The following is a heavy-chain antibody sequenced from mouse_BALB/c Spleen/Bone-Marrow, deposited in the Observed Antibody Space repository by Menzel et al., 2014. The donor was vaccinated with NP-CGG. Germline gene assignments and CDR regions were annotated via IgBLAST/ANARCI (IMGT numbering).Heavy chain of an antibody. Sequence: EVQRVESGGGLVQPGGSLRLPCEASGFTSIDYYMTWVRQPPGKALEWLGFIRNRANGYTTEYSASVKGRFTISRDISQSIFYLQMNTLRAEDSATYYCARETGYAYGNFAMDYWGQGTSVTVSS. V-gene: IGHV7-3*02. J-gene: IGHJ4*01. CDR2: IRNRANGYTT. CDR3: ARETGYAYGNFAMDY. D-gene: IGHD2-1*01. CDR1: GFTSIDYY.